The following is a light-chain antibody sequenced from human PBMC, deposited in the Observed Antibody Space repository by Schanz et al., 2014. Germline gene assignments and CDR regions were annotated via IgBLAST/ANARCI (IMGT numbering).Light chain of an antibody. V-gene: IGLV2-14*03. J-gene: IGLJ3*02. CDR3: CSYAGGSTWV. Sequence: QSALTQPASVSGSPGQSITISCTGTSSDVGGYNSVSWYQQHPGKAPKLMIYDVSDRPSGVSNRFSGSTSGNTASLTISGLQAEDEADYYCCSYAGGSTWVFGGGTKLTVL. CDR1: SSDVGGYNS. CDR2: DVS.